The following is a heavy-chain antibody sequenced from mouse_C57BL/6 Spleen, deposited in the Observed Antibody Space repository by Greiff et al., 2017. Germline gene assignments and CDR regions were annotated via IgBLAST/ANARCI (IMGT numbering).Heavy chain of an antibody. J-gene: IGHJ4*01. D-gene: IGHD4-1*01. V-gene: IGHV1-54*01. CDR1: GYAFTNYL. CDR3: ARRSLGRGYAMDY. Sequence: QVQLQQSGAELVRPGTSVKVSCKASGYAFTNYLIEWVKQRPGQGLEWIGVINPGSGGTNYNEKFKGKATLTADKSSSTAYMQLSSLTSEDSAVYFCARRSLGRGYAMDYWGQGTSVTVSS. CDR2: INPGSGGT.